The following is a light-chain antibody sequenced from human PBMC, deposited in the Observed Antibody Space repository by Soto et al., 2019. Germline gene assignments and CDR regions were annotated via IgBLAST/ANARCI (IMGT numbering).Light chain of an antibody. J-gene: IGLJ1*01. V-gene: IGLV2-14*01. CDR1: SSDVGGYNY. CDR3: SSYTSISTYV. Sequence: QSVLTQPASVSGSPGQSITISCTGTSSDVGGYNYVSWYQHHPGKAPQLMIYEVNNRPSGVSNRFSGSKSGNTASLTISGLQAEYEDDYYCSSYTSISTYVFGSGTKLTVL. CDR2: EVN.